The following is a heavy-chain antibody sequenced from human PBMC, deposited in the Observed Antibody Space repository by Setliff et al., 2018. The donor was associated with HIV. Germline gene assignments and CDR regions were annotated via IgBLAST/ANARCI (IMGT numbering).Heavy chain of an antibody. CDR1: GGSISRGSYS. Sequence: SETLSLTCTVSGGSISRGSYSWGWIRQPPGKGLEWIGSISYTGITNYNPSLKSRVTISVDTSQNQFSLKLSSVTAADTAVYYCARVQVSGTYPIDNWGQGTLVTVSS. CDR3: ARVQVSGTYPIDN. D-gene: IGHD3-10*01. J-gene: IGHJ4*02. V-gene: IGHV4-39*01. CDR2: ISYTGIT.